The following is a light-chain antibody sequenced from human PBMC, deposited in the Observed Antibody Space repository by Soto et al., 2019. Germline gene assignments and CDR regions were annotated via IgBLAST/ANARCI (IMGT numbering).Light chain of an antibody. J-gene: IGLJ1*01. CDR3: CSYAGSYYA. CDR2: DVS. CDR1: SSDVGGYNY. V-gene: IGLV2-11*01. Sequence: QSALTQPRSVSGSPGQSVTISCTGTSSDVGGYNYVSWYQQHPGKATKLMIYDVSKRPSGVPDRFSGSKSGNTASLTISGLQAEDEADYYCCSYAGSYYAFGTWTKLTVL.